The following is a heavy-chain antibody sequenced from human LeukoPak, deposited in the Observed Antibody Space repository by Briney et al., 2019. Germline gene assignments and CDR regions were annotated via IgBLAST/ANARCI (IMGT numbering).Heavy chain of an antibody. CDR2: VTSSSTYI. J-gene: IGHJ4*02. V-gene: IGHV3-21*01. CDR1: GFTFSSSG. Sequence: GGSLRLSCAASGFTFSSSGMNWVRQAPGKGLEWVSSVTSSSTYIYYADSVRGRFTISRDNAKNSLYLQMNSLRAEDTAVYYCARDVNDYVWGSYRTDYWGQGTLVTASS. D-gene: IGHD3-16*02. CDR3: ARDVNDYVWGSYRTDY.